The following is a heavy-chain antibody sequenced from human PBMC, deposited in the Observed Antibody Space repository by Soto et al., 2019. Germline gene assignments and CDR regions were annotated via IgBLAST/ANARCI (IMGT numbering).Heavy chain of an antibody. CDR1: GFSFSGSA. CDR3: TRWSVAAGTIDGMDV. J-gene: IGHJ6*02. Sequence: PGGSLRLSCAASGFSFSGSAMHWVRQASGKGLEWVGRITSKANNYATVYAASVKGRFTISRDDSKNTAYLQMNSLKTEDTAVYYCTRWSVAAGTIDGMDVWGQGTTVTVSS. D-gene: IGHD2-15*01. V-gene: IGHV3-73*01. CDR2: ITSKANNYAT.